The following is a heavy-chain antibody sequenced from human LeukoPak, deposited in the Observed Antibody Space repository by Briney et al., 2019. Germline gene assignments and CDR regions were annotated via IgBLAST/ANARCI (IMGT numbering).Heavy chain of an antibody. CDR2: ISYDGSNK. CDR3: ARDHQFMVRGVITNPPDY. V-gene: IGHV3-30-3*01. CDR1: GFTVSSNY. Sequence: GGSLRLSCAASGFTVSSNYMSWVRQAPGKGLEWVAVISYDGSNKYYADSVKGRFTISRDNSKNTLYLQMNSLRAEDTAVYYCARDHQFMVRGVITNPPDYWGQGTLVTVSS. J-gene: IGHJ4*02. D-gene: IGHD3-10*01.